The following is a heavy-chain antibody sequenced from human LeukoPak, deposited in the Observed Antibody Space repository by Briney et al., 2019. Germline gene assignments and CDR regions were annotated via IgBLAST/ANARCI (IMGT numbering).Heavy chain of an antibody. V-gene: IGHV4-61*02. Sequence: TLSLTCTVPGGGISSGSYYWSWIWQPAGKGLEWIGRIYTSGSTNYNPSLTSRVTISVDTSKNQFSLKLSSVTAADTAVYYCASNYYTSSFDNWGQGALVTVSS. CDR2: IYTSGST. CDR1: GGGISSGSYY. D-gene: IGHD3-22*01. J-gene: IGHJ4*02. CDR3: ASNYYTSSFDN.